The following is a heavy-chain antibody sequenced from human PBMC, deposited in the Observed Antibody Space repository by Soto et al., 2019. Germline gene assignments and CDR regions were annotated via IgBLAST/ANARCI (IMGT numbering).Heavy chain of an antibody. Sequence: ASVKVSCKASGYAFTSYGISWVRRAPGQGLEWMGWISAYNGNTNYAQKLQGGVTMTTDTSTSTAYMELRSLRSDDTAVYYCARERYCSGGSCYSVSDWFDPWGQGTLVTVS. J-gene: IGHJ5*02. CDR3: ARERYCSGGSCYSVSDWFDP. CDR1: GYAFTSYG. D-gene: IGHD2-15*01. CDR2: ISAYNGNT. V-gene: IGHV1-18*01.